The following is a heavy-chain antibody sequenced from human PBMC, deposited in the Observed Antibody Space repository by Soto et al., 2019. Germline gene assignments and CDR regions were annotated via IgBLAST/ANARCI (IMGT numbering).Heavy chain of an antibody. V-gene: IGHV1-46*03. CDR2: INPSGGST. CDR3: ARECYEYYYYYYMDV. D-gene: IGHD5-12*01. J-gene: IGHJ6*03. CDR1: GYTFTSYY. Sequence: QVQLVQSGAEVKKPGASVKVSCKASGYTFTSYYMHWVRQAPGQGLEWMGIINPSGGSTSYAQKFAGRVTMTRDTSTSTVYMELSSLRSEDTAVYYCARECYEYYYYYYMDVWGKGTTVTVSS.